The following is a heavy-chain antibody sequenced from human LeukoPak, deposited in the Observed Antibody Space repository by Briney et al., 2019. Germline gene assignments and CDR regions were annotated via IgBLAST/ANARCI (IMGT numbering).Heavy chain of an antibody. CDR2: IIPIFGTA. V-gene: IGHV1-69*01. D-gene: IGHD3-22*01. CDR1: GGTFSSYA. CDR3: ARGSYYYDSSGYFVY. Sequence: SVKVSCTASGGTFSSYAISWVRQAPGQGLEWMGGIIPIFGTANYAQKFQGRVTITADESTSTAYMELSSLRSEDTAAYYCARGSYYYDSSGYFVYGGQGTLVTVSS. J-gene: IGHJ4*02.